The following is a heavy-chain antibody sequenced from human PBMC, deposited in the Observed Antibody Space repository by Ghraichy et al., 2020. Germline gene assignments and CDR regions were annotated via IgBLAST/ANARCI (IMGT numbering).Heavy chain of an antibody. CDR1: GFIFNSYS. J-gene: IGHJ4*02. Sequence: GSLRLSCAASGFIFNSYSMTWVRQAPGKGLEWVSSISRTSSYIYYADSVKGRFTISRDNAKNSLYLQMNSLRAEDTAVYYCARVSDDTSGYYSETFDYWGQGTLVTVSS. CDR2: ISRTSSYI. CDR3: ARVSDDTSGYYSETFDY. D-gene: IGHD3-22*01. V-gene: IGHV3-21*01.